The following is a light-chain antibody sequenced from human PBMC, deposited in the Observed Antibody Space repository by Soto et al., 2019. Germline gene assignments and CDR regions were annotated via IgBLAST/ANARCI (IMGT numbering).Light chain of an antibody. CDR3: KSYTGINNWV. CDR1: SSDVGGYNY. J-gene: IGLJ3*02. CDR2: EVN. V-gene: IGLV2-8*01. Sequence: QSVLTQPPSASGSPGQSVTISCTGTSSDVGGYNYVSWYQQHPGKAPKVMIYEVNKRPSGVPDRFSGSKSGNTASLTVSGLQAEGEADYFCKSYTGINNWVFGGGTKVTVL.